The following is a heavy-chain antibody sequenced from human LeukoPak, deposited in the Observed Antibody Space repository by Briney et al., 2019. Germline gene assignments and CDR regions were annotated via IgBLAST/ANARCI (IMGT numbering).Heavy chain of an antibody. D-gene: IGHD1-26*01. CDR1: GYTFSSYT. CDR3: ASGSSYSGSNEYFDS. CDR2: INTNTGNP. V-gene: IGHV7-4-1*02. Sequence: GASVKVSCKASGYTFSSYTMNWVRQAPGHGLEWWGWINTNTGNPTYAQDYTGRFVFSLDTSVSTTYLQISRLKAEDTAVYYCASGSSYSGSNEYFDSWGQGTLVTVSS. J-gene: IGHJ4*02.